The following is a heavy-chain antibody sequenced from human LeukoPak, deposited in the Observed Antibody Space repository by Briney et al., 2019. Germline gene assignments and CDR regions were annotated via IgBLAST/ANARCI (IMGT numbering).Heavy chain of an antibody. CDR3: AKDGEELLWFGELSYFDY. CDR1: GFTFSSYG. CDR2: ISYDGSNK. Sequence: GGSLRLSYAASGFTFSSYGMHWVRQAPGKGLEWVAVISYDGSNKYYADSVKGRFTISRDNSKNTLYLQMNSLRAEDTAVYYCAKDGEELLWFGELSYFDYWGQGTLVTVSS. V-gene: IGHV3-30*18. D-gene: IGHD3-10*01. J-gene: IGHJ4*02.